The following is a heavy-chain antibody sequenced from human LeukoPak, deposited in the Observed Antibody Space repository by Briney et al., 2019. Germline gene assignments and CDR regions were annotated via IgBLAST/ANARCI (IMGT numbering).Heavy chain of an antibody. D-gene: IGHD3-22*01. CDR1: GFTFSSYG. CDR2: IWYDGSNK. V-gene: IGHV3-33*06. CDR3: AKDVWVDSSGYGDY. J-gene: IGHJ4*02. Sequence: GRSLRLSCAASGFTFSSYGMHWVRQAPGKGLEWVAVIWYDGSNKYYADSVKGRFTTSRDNSKNTLYLQMNSLRAEDTAVYYCAKDVWVDSSGYGDYWGQGTLVTVSS.